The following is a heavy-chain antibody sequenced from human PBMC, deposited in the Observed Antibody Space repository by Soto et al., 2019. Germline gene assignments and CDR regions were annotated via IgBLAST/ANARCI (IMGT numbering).Heavy chain of an antibody. V-gene: IGHV1-58*01. CDR3: AARRSGLYAMDV. CDR1: GFTFSTSA. D-gene: IGHD1-26*01. Sequence: SVKVSCKASGFTFSTSAVQWVRQARGQLPEWMGLIVGGSGNTNYAQNSQERVIITRDMSTSTVYMELSSLRSDDTAVYFCAARRSGLYAMDVGGQGTTVTVSS. J-gene: IGHJ6*02. CDR2: IVGGSGNT.